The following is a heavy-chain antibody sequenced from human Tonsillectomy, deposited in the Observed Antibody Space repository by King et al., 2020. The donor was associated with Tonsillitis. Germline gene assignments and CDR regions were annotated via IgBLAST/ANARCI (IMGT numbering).Heavy chain of an antibody. CDR1: GLSFSSYA. V-gene: IGHV3-23*04. CDR3: AKDWYYDTSGNYHYGLDV. D-gene: IGHD3-22*01. CDR2: ISGSGART. J-gene: IGHJ6*02. Sequence: VQLVESGGVLVQPGGSLRLSCAASGLSFSSYAMSWVRQAPGKGLQWVSAISGSGARTYYADSVKGRFTISRDNSKNTVNVQMNSLRAEDTAVYYCAKDWYYDTSGNYHYGLDVWGQGTTVTVSS.